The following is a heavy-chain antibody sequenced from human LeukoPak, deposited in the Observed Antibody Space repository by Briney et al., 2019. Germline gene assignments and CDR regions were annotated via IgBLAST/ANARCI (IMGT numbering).Heavy chain of an antibody. Sequence: GGSLRLSCAASGFTFSYYAMNWVRQAPGKGLEWVSSISTRSTYIYYADSLKGRFTISRDNAKNSLYLQMNSLRAEDTAVYYCAKDQGYSSSWYPTRGYWGQGTLVTVSS. D-gene: IGHD6-13*01. J-gene: IGHJ4*02. CDR2: ISTRSTYI. V-gene: IGHV3-21*04. CDR3: AKDQGYSSSWYPTRGY. CDR1: GFTFSYYA.